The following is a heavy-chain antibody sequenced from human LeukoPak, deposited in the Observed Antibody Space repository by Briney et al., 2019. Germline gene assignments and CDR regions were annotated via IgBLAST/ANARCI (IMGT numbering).Heavy chain of an antibody. CDR2: IYYSGST. V-gene: IGHV4-39*01. D-gene: IGHD4-17*01. Sequence: SETLSLTCTVSGGSISSSSYYWGWIRQPPGKGLEWIGSIYYSGSTYYNPSLKSRVTISVDTSKNQFSLKLNSVTAADTAVYYCARNVGDYGAFNWFDPWGQGTLVTVSS. J-gene: IGHJ5*02. CDR3: ARNVGDYGAFNWFDP. CDR1: GGSISSSSYY.